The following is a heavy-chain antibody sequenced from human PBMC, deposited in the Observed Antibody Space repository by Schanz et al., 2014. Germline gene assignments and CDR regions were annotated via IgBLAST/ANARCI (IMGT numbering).Heavy chain of an antibody. D-gene: IGHD1-1*01. V-gene: IGHV3-23*01. Sequence: EVQLLESGGALVQPGGSLRLSCAASGFTFSSYAMSWVRQAPGKGLEWVSAITGSGSKTYYADSVKGRFTIARDNSKNTLFLQMDSLRVEDTAVYYCMAMGRNTSHYFDHWGQGTLVTVSS. CDR3: MAMGRNTSHYFDH. CDR1: GFTFSSYA. J-gene: IGHJ4*02. CDR2: ITGSGSKT.